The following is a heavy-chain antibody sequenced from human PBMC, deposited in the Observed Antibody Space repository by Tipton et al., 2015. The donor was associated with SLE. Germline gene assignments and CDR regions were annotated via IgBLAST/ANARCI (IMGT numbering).Heavy chain of an antibody. D-gene: IGHD5-12*01. Sequence: TLSLTCTVSGGSASSSSKNWAWIRQPPGKGLEWFGGIHYTGTTTYYNSFLKSRVTMSVDTANNQYSLRLSSVTAADTAVYYCARQVGDSGYGRMSDCWGQGTLVTVSS. CDR1: GGSASSSSKN. CDR3: ARQVGDSGYGRMSDC. V-gene: IGHV4-39*07. J-gene: IGHJ4*02. CDR2: IHYTGTTT.